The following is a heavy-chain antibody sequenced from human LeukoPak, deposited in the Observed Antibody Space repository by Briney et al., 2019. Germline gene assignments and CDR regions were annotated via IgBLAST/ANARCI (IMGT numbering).Heavy chain of an antibody. J-gene: IGHJ3*02. D-gene: IGHD3-10*01. Sequence: ASVKVSCKASGYNFASHTIHWVRQAPGQSLEWMGWINAGNGNTKYSQKFQGRVTTSRDTSASRAYMELSSLRSEDTAVFYCARDRRYYVSGGKDGFDIWGQGTMVTVSS. CDR1: GYNFASHT. CDR2: INAGNGNT. V-gene: IGHV1-3*01. CDR3: ARDRRYYVSGGKDGFDI.